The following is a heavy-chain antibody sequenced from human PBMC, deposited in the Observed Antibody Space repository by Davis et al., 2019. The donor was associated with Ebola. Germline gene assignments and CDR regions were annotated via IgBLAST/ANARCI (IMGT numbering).Heavy chain of an antibody. V-gene: IGHV4-4*02. CDR3: ARSTYCSSTSCFIYYYYGMDV. Sequence: MPSETLSLTCAVSGGSISSSNWWSWVRQPPGKGLEWIGEIYHSGSTNYNPSLKSRVTISVDKSKNQFSLKLSSVTAADTAVYYCARSTYCSSTSCFIYYYYGMDVWGQGTTVTVSS. CDR2: IYHSGST. D-gene: IGHD2-2*01. J-gene: IGHJ6*02. CDR1: GGSISSSNW.